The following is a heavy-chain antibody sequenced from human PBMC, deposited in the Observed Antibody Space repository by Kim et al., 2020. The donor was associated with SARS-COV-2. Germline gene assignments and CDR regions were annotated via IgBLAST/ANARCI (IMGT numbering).Heavy chain of an antibody. J-gene: IGHJ5*02. Sequence: SVKVSCKASGGTFSSYAISWVRQAPGQGLEWMGRIIPILGIANYAQKFQGRVTITADKSTSTAYMELSSLRSEDTAVYYCARERDIVVVPAAMSWFDPWGQGTLVTVSS. D-gene: IGHD2-2*01. V-gene: IGHV1-69*04. CDR3: ARERDIVVVPAAMSWFDP. CDR2: IIPILGIA. CDR1: GGTFSSYA.